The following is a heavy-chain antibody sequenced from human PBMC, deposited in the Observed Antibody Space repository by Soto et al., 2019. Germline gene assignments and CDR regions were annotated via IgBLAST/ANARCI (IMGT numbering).Heavy chain of an antibody. Sequence: PSETLSLTCSVSGYSIDRGYYWGWIRQAPERGLEWIGSVSHRGATSYTPSLKSRAIISLDTSNNQFTLRLTSVTVADTATYYCVKYEYDSSGHEDEHWGQETLVTVSS. CDR1: GYSIDRGYY. V-gene: IGHV4-38-2*02. D-gene: IGHD3-22*01. J-gene: IGHJ4*02. CDR2: VSHRGAT. CDR3: VKYEYDSSGHEDEH.